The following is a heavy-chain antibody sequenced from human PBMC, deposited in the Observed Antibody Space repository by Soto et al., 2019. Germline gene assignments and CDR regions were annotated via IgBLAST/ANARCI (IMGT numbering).Heavy chain of an antibody. V-gene: IGHV4-59*08. CDR3: ARHSNRNYGLYYFDY. CDR2: VYYSGST. Sequence: SETLSLTCTVSGCSVSSYYLSWIRQSPGKGLEWIGYVYYSGSTKYRPSLKSRVTISVDTSKNQFSLKVSSATAADTAVYYCARHSNRNYGLYYFDYWGLGALVTVSS. CDR1: GCSVSSYY. J-gene: IGHJ4*02. D-gene: IGHD4-4*01.